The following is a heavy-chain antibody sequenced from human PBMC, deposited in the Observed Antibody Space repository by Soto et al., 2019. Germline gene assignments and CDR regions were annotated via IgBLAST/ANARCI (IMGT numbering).Heavy chain of an antibody. CDR3: ATSTGNYDFWPHFDY. J-gene: IGHJ4*02. CDR1: GGSISSSSYY. V-gene: IGHV4-39*01. CDR2: IYYSGST. D-gene: IGHD3-3*01. Sequence: SETLSLTCTVSGGSISSSSYYWGWIRQPPGKGLEWIGSIYYSGSTYYNPSLKSRVTISVDTSKNQFSLKLSSVTAADTAVYYCATSTGNYDFWPHFDYWGQGTLVTVSS.